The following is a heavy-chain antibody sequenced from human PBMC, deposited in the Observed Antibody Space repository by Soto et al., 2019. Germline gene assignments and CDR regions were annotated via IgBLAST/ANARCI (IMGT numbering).Heavy chain of an antibody. J-gene: IGHJ5*02. CDR1: GGSISSSSYY. D-gene: IGHD4-17*01. CDR3: ARQWGADYGGTSWIGWWFDP. V-gene: IGHV4-39*01. Sequence: WETLSLTCTVSGGSISSSSYYWGWIRQPPGKGLEWIGSIYYSGSTYYNPSLKSRVTISVDTSKNQFSLKLSSVTAADTAVYYCARQWGADYGGTSWIGWWFDPWGQGTLVT. CDR2: IYYSGST.